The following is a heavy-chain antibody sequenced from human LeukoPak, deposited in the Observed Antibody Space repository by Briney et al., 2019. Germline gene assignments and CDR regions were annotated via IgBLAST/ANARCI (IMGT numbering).Heavy chain of an antibody. J-gene: IGHJ5*02. V-gene: IGHV4-39*07. Sequence: SETLSLTCTVSGGSISSSSYYWGWIRQPPGKGLEWIGSIYYSGSTYYNPPLKSRVTISVDTSKNQFSLKLSSVTAEDTAVYYCARGEKLLWFGEDPNWFDPWGQGTLVTVSS. CDR1: GGSISSSSYY. D-gene: IGHD3-10*01. CDR2: IYYSGST. CDR3: ARGEKLLWFGEDPNWFDP.